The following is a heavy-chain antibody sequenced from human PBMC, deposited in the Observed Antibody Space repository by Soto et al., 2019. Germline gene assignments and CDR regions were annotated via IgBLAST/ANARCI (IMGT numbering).Heavy chain of an antibody. CDR2: TNDDGSST. V-gene: IGHV3-74*01. J-gene: IGHJ4*02. D-gene: IGHD1-1*01. CDR1: GFTFSMYW. Sequence: PGGSLRLSCAASGFTFSMYWMHWVRQVPGKGPEWVSRTNDDGSSTNYADSVKGRFTISRDNAKNTLYLQMNALRAEDTAVYYCTRGPRSTSTGTGAFWGQGTLVTVSS. CDR3: TRGPRSTSTGTGAF.